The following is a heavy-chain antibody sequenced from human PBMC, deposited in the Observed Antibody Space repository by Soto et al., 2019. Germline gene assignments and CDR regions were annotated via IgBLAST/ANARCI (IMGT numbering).Heavy chain of an antibody. Sequence: PGGSLRLSCAASGFTFSSYAMSWVRQAPGKGLEWVSAISGSGGSTYYADSVKGRFTISRDNSKNTLYLQMNSLRAEDTAVYYCAKDDVVVVVAATAFDYWGQGTLVTVS. D-gene: IGHD2-15*01. CDR1: GFTFSSYA. J-gene: IGHJ4*02. CDR3: AKDDVVVVVAATAFDY. V-gene: IGHV3-23*01. CDR2: ISGSGGST.